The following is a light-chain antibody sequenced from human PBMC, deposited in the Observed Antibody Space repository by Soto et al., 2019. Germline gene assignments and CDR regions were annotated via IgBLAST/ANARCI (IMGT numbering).Light chain of an antibody. Sequence: DLHMTQFPSSVSASVGDRVTITCRASQGISSWLAWYQQKPGQAPNLLIYAASRLHSGVPSRFSGSGSGTDFTLTISSLQPEDFATYYCQQANSFPYTVGQGTKLETK. V-gene: IGKV1-12*01. J-gene: IGKJ2*01. CDR3: QQANSFPYT. CDR2: AAS. CDR1: QGISSW.